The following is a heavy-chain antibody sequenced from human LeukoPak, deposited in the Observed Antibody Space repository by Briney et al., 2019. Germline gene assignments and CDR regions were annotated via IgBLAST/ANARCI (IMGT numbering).Heavy chain of an antibody. CDR1: GYTFTGYY. J-gene: IGHJ4*02. D-gene: IGHD1-26*01. Sequence: GASVKVSCKASGYTFTGYYMHWVRQAPGQGLEWMGWINPNSGGTNYAQKFQGRVTMTRDTSISTACMELSRLRSDDTAVYYCARRSPELPRDWGQGTLVTVSS. CDR3: ARRSPELPRD. V-gene: IGHV1-2*02. CDR2: INPNSGGT.